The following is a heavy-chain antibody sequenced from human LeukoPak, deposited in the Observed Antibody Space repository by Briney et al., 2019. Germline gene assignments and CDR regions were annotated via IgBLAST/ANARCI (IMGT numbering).Heavy chain of an antibody. J-gene: IGHJ4*02. V-gene: IGHV4-39*07. D-gene: IGHD5-18*01. CDR3: ARDRRVGGYSYGYYFDY. CDR2: IYYSGST. Sequence: SETLSLTCTVSGGSISSSSYYWGWIRQPPGKGLERIGSIYYSGSTYYNPSLKSRVTISVDTSKNQFSLKLSSVTAADTAVYYCARDRRVGGYSYGYYFDYWGQGTLVTVSS. CDR1: GGSISSSSYY.